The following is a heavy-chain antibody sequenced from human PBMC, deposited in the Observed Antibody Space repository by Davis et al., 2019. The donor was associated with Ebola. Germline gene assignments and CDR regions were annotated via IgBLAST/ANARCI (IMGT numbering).Heavy chain of an antibody. J-gene: IGHJ6*02. Sequence: PSETLSLTCAVSGDSISSHNWWSWVRQPPGKGLEWIGEIYRSGSTNYNPSLKSRVTISVDKSKNQFSLKLRSVTAADTAVYYCARLSGEGYSYYGLDVWGQGTTVTVSS. D-gene: IGHD3-10*01. V-gene: IGHV4-4*02. CDR3: ARLSGEGYSYYGLDV. CDR2: IYRSGST. CDR1: GDSISSHNW.